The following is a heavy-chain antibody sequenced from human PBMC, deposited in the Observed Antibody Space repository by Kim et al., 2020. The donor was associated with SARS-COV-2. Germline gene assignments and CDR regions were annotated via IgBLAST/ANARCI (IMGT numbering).Heavy chain of an antibody. CDR1: GGSISSSSYY. J-gene: IGHJ4*02. Sequence: SETLSLTCTVSGGSISSSSYYWGWIRQSPGKGLEWIGSIYYSGNTYYSPSLKSRITISVVTSKNQFSLKMSSVTAADTAVYYCARLAAFNFDWIDNWGQGTLVTVSS. V-gene: IGHV4-39*01. D-gene: IGHD3-9*01. CDR2: IYYSGNT. CDR3: ARLAAFNFDWIDN.